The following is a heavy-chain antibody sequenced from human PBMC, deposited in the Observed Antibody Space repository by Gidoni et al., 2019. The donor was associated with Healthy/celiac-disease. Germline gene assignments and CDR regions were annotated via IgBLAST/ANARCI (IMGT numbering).Heavy chain of an antibody. CDR1: GNSISRGYY. V-gene: IGHV4-38-2*02. CDR2: LNDVGYT. J-gene: IGHJ3*01. Sequence: VQLQESGPGRVKPSETLSLPCTVSGNSISRGYYWDWIRQSPGKGLEWIGSLNDVGYTYYNPSLQSRLSLSVDNSKNQFFLRLRSMTAADTALYFCAKRREGDAFDVWGRGTRGAVS. CDR3: AKRREGDAFDV.